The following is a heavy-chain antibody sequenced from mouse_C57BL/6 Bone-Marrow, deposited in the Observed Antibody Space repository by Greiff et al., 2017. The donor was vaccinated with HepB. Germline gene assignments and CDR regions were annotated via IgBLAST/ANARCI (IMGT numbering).Heavy chain of an antibody. CDR2: IYPGSGST. CDR1: GYTFTSYW. D-gene: IGHD3-3*01. J-gene: IGHJ2*01. Sequence: QVQLKQSGAELVKPGASVKMSCKASGYTFTSYWITWVKQRPGQGLEWIGDIYPGSGSTNYNEKFKSKATLTVDTSSSTAYMQLSSLTSEDSAVYYCAGQGHYFDYWGQGTTLTVSS. V-gene: IGHV1-55*01. CDR3: AGQGHYFDY.